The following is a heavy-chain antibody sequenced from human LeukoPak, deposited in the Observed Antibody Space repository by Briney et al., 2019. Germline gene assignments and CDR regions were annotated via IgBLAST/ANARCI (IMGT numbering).Heavy chain of an antibody. CDR2: IYYSGTI. CDR3: AGGGGSGYLKSTY. D-gene: IGHD3-22*01. J-gene: IGHJ4*02. Sequence: SETLSLTCTVSGGSISSYYWSWIRQPPGKGLEWIGYIYYSGTINYSPSLKSRVTISVDTSKNQCSLKLSSVTAADTAVYYCAGGGGSGYLKSTYWGQGTLVTVS. CDR1: GGSISSYY. V-gene: IGHV4-59*01.